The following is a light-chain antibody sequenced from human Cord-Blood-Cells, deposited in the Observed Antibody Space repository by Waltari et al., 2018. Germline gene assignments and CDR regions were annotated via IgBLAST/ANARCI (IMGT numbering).Light chain of an antibody. Sequence: IVLTQSLATLSLSPGERATLPCRASQSVSSCLAWYHQKPGQAPRRLTYDASNRDTGIPARFSGSGARTDFTLTIISLEPEDVAVYYCQQRSNWPPLTFGGGTKVEIK. CDR3: QQRSNWPPLT. CDR1: QSVSSC. J-gene: IGKJ4*01. V-gene: IGKV3-11*01. CDR2: DAS.